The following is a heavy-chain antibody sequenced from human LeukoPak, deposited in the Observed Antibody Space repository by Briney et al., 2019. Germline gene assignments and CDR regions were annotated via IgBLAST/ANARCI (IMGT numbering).Heavy chain of an antibody. V-gene: IGHV1-18*01. D-gene: IGHD2-2*01. J-gene: IGHJ4*02. CDR2: ISAYNGNT. CDR1: GYTFTSYG. Sequence: ASVKVSCKASGYTFTSYGISWVRQAPGQGLEWMGWISAYNGNTNYAQKLQGRVTITTDTSTSTAYMELRSLRSDDTAVYYCARDSSPGYCSSTSCYGLDFDYWGQGTLVTVSS. CDR3: ARDSSPGYCSSTSCYGLDFDY.